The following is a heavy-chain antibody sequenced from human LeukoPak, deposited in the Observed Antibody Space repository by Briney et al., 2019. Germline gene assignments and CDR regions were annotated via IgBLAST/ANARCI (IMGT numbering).Heavy chain of an antibody. D-gene: IGHD4-17*01. Sequence: ASVKVSCNASGYTFTSYGISWVRQAPGQGLEWMGWISAYNGNTNYAQKLQGRVTMTTDTSTTTAYMELRSLRSDDTAVYFCARDLYGDNDAFDIWGQGTMVAVSS. J-gene: IGHJ3*02. V-gene: IGHV1-18*01. CDR1: GYTFTSYG. CDR3: ARDLYGDNDAFDI. CDR2: ISAYNGNT.